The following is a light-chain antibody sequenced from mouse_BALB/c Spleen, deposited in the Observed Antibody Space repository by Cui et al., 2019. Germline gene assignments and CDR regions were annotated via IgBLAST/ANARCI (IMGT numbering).Light chain of an antibody. Sequence: QMNQSPYSLYASLGDPITITCHASQNINVWLSWYQQKPGNIPKLLIYKASNLHTGVPARFSGSGSGTGFTLTISSLQAEDIATYYCQQGQSYPLTFGAGTKLELK. V-gene: IGKV11-125*01. CDR1: QNINVW. J-gene: IGKJ5*01. CDR3: QQGQSYPLT. CDR2: KAS.